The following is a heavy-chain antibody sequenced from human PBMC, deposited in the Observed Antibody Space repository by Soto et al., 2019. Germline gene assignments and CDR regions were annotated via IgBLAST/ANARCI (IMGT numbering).Heavy chain of an antibody. CDR2: ISWNGESI. J-gene: IGHJ4*02. CDR1: GFSFGDYA. D-gene: IGHD6-19*01. Sequence: EVQLVESGGGLVQPGRSLRLSCAASGFSFGDYAMQWVRQVPGKGLEWVSSISWNGESIGYADYVKGRFTISRDNGKKSVYLQINSLRGEDTALYYCAKDVGSSGWYDGFDYWGQGTLVTVS. CDR3: AKDVGSSGWYDGFDY. V-gene: IGHV3-9*01.